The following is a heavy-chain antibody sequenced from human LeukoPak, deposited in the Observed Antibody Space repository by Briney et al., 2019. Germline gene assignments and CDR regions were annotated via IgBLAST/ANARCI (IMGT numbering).Heavy chain of an antibody. D-gene: IGHD3-10*01. Sequence: GGSLRLSCAASGFTFSSYAMSWVRQAPGKGLEWVSAISGSGGSTYYADSVKGRFTISRDNSKDTLYLQMNSLRAEDTAVYYCASERRGWAAGSGPDGFEIWGQGTMVTVSS. V-gene: IGHV3-23*01. CDR3: ASERRGWAAGSGPDGFEI. CDR2: ISGSGGST. CDR1: GFTFSSYA. J-gene: IGHJ3*02.